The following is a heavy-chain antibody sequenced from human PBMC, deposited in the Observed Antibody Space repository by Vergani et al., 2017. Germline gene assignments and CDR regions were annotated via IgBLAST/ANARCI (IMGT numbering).Heavy chain of an antibody. J-gene: IGHJ4*02. D-gene: IGHD3-10*01. Sequence: QVQLVESGGGVVQPGRSLRLSCAASGFTFSSYAMHWVRQAPGKGLEWVAVISYDGSNKYYADSVKGRFTISRDNSKNTLYLQMNSLRAEDTAVYYCARDRLYGSGSCLDYWGQGTLVTVS. CDR2: ISYDGSNK. V-gene: IGHV3-30-3*01. CDR3: ARDRLYGSGSCLDY. CDR1: GFTFSSYA.